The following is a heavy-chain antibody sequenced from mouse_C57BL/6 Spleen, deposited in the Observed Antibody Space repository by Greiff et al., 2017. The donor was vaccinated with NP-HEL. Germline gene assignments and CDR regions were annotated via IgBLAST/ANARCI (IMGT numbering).Heavy chain of an antibody. Sequence: QVQLQQSGPELVKPGASVKISCKASGYAFSSSWMNWVKQRPGKGLEWIGRIYPGDGDTNYNGKFKGKATLTADKSSSTAYMQLSGLTSEDSAVYFCARGGDYGFGYWGKGATLAVSS. V-gene: IGHV1-82*01. CDR2: IYPGDGDT. CDR1: GYAFSSSW. J-gene: IGHJ2*01. CDR3: ARGGDYGFGY. D-gene: IGHD2-4*01.